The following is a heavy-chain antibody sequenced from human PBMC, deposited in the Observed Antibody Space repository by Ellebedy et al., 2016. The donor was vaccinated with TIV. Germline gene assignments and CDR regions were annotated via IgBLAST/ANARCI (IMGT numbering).Heavy chain of an antibody. CDR1: GFSFSTYG. CDR2: ITSTSDTK. J-gene: IGHJ4*02. D-gene: IGHD2-2*02. V-gene: IGHV3-48*04. CDR3: ARSPYTGYSDLGFDY. Sequence: PGGSLRLSCAASGFSFSTYGMNRVRQAPGKGLEWLSYITSTSDTKYYADSVKGRFTISRDNAKNSLYLQMNSLRADDTAVYYCARSPYTGYSDLGFDYWGQGSLVTVSS.